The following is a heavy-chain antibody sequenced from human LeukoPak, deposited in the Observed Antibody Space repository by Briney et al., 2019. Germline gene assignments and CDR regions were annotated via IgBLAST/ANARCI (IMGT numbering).Heavy chain of an antibody. J-gene: IGHJ5*02. CDR2: MYYSGRP. Sequence: SETLSLTCTVSGGSITFSSYHWGWIRQPPGKGLEWIGSMYYSGRPYYTPSLKSRVTMSADTSKNQFSLKLNSVTAADTAVYYCAGVDYDILTGYGRWFDPWGQGTLVTVSS. CDR1: GGSITFSSYH. V-gene: IGHV4-39*01. D-gene: IGHD3-9*01. CDR3: AGVDYDILTGYGRWFDP.